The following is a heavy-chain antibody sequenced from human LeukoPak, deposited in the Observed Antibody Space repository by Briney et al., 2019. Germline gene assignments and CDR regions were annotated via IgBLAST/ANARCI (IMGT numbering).Heavy chain of an antibody. V-gene: IGHV3-9*01. J-gene: IGHJ3*02. Sequence: GGSLRLSCAASGFTFDDYAMHWVRQAPGKGLEWVSGISRSTGTIGYADSVKGRFTIYRDNAKNSLYLQMNSLRAEDTALYYCTKNRAVTTPHDALDIWGQGTMVTVSS. CDR2: ISRSTGTI. CDR3: TKNRAVTTPHDALDI. CDR1: GFTFDDYA. D-gene: IGHD4-17*01.